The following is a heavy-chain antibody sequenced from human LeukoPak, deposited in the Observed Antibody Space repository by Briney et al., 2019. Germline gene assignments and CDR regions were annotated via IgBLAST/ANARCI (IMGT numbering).Heavy chain of an antibody. Sequence: SETLSLTCTVSGGSISSYYWSWIRQPPGKGLEWIGYIYYSGSTNYNPSLKSRVTISVDTSKNQFSLKLSSVTAVDTAVYYCARGGGGSGSYYIYDFDYWGQGTLVTVSS. CDR2: IYYSGST. J-gene: IGHJ4*02. CDR1: GGSISSYY. CDR3: ARGGGGSGSYYIYDFDY. D-gene: IGHD3-10*01. V-gene: IGHV4-59*01.